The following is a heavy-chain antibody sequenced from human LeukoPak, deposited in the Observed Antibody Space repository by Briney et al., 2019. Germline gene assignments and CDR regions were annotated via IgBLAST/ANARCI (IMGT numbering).Heavy chain of an antibody. CDR2: IIPIFGTA. J-gene: IGHJ3*02. D-gene: IGHD6-13*01. Sequence: GSSVKVSCKASGGTFSSYAISWVRQAPGQGLEWMGRIIPIFGTANYAQKFQGRVTITTDEPTSTAYMELSSLRSEDTAVYYCARGGYSSPMEAFDIWGQGTMVTVSS. CDR3: ARGGYSSPMEAFDI. V-gene: IGHV1-69*05. CDR1: GGTFSSYA.